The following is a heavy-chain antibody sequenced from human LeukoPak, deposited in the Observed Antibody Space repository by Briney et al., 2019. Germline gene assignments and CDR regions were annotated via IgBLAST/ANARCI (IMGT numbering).Heavy chain of an antibody. J-gene: IGHJ4*02. CDR2: ISSSSSYI. D-gene: IGHD5-12*01. V-gene: IGHV3-21*01. CDR3: ARDGAQTGYSGYDSDFDY. CDR1: GFTFGDYA. Sequence: GGSLRLSCTASGFTFGDYAMSWFRQAPGKGLEWVSSISSSSSYIYYADSVKGRFTISRDNAKNSLYLQMNSLRAEDTAVYYCARDGAQTGYSGYDSDFDYWGQGTLVTVSS.